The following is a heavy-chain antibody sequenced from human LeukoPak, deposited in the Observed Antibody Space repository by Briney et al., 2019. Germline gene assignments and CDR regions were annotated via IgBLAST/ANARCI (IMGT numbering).Heavy chain of an antibody. CDR3: AGGPAY. Sequence: GGSLRLSCAASGFTFSSYGMHWVRQAPGKGLEWVAVXXYXGXXXXXAXSXXXXCTISXDNAKNTAYLQMNSLRAEDTAVYYCAGGPAYWGQGNLVTVSS. CDR2: XXYXGXXX. V-gene: IGHV3-30*03. D-gene: IGHD1-14*01. J-gene: IGHJ4*02. CDR1: GFTFSSYG.